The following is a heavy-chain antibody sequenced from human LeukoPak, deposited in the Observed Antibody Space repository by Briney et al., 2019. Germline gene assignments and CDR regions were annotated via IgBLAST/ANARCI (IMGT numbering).Heavy chain of an antibody. D-gene: IGHD6-19*01. CDR2: IYYSGST. J-gene: IGHJ4*02. Sequence: SETLSLTCTVSGGSITSSSYYWGWIRQPPGKGLEWIGCIYYSGSTYYNPSLKSRLTISVDTSKSQFSLKLSSVTAADTALYYCARHSSGSFDYWGQGTLVTVSS. CDR1: GGSITSSSYY. CDR3: ARHSSGSFDY. V-gene: IGHV4-39*01.